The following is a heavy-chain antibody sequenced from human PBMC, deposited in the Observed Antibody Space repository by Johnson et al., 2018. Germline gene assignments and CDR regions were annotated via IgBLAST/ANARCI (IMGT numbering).Heavy chain of an antibody. D-gene: IGHD5-12*01. CDR3: ARGAGYSGYDSDAFDI. J-gene: IGHJ3*02. CDR2: ISYDGSNK. V-gene: IGHV3-30-3*01. Sequence: QVQLVESGGGVVQPGRSLRLSCAASGFTFNTNAIHWVRQAPGKGLEWVAVISYDGSNKYYAASVKGRLPISRENSKNTVYVQMNGLRAEDTAGAYCARGAGYSGYDSDAFDIWGQGTMVTVSS. CDR1: GFTFNTNA.